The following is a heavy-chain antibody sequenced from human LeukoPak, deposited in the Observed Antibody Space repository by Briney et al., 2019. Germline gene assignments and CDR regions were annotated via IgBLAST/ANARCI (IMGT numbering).Heavy chain of an antibody. D-gene: IGHD2-21*01. CDR3: AKDRGLWN. J-gene: IGHJ4*02. V-gene: IGHV3-30*18. CDR2: ISYDGSNK. Sequence: GGSLRLSCAAPGFTFSSYGMHWVRQAPGKGLEWVAVISYDGSNKYYADSVKGRFTISRDNSKNTLYLQMNSLRAEDTAVYYCAKDRGLWNWGQGTLVTVSS. CDR1: GFTFSSYG.